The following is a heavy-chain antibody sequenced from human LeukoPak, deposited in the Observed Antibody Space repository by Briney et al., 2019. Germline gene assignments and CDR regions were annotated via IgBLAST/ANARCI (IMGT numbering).Heavy chain of an antibody. V-gene: IGHV3-30*02. J-gene: IGHJ4*02. CDR3: AKDIVVVPAAIWADY. CDR1: GFTFSSYG. D-gene: IGHD2-2*01. Sequence: GGSLRLSCAASGFTFSSYGMHWVRQAPGKGLEGVAFIRYDGSNKYYADSVKGRFTISRDNSKNTLYLQMNSLRAEDTAVYYCAKDIVVVPAAIWADYWGQGTLVTVSS. CDR2: IRYDGSNK.